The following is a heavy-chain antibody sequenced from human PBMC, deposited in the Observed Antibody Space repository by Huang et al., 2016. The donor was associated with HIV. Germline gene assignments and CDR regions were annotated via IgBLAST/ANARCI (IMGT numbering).Heavy chain of an antibody. Sequence: QVHLQQWGAGLLKSAETLSLTCAVYGGSLSGYYWSWLRQTPGKGLEWIGEINHLGSPNENPSLKSRVSISMDGSKKQFSLKLRSSSDADTAVYFCARDATKNPRGWFDPWGQGTLVTVSS. CDR3: ARDATKNPRGWFDP. CDR1: GGSLSGYY. CDR2: INHLGSP. J-gene: IGHJ5*02. V-gene: IGHV4-34*02. D-gene: IGHD3-10*01.